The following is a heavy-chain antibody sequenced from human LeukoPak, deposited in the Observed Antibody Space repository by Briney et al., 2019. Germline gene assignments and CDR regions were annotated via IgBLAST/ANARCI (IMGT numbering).Heavy chain of an antibody. CDR1: GYTFTSYG. CDR2: ISVYNGNT. D-gene: IGHD3-10*01. V-gene: IGHV1-18*01. CDR3: ARGINYGSGRYYYFDY. Sequence: ASVKVSCKASGYTFTSYGITWVRQAPGQGLEWMAWISVYNGNTNYAQKFQGRVTMTTDTSTNTAYMELRSLRSDDTAVYYCARGINYGSGRYYYFDYWGQGTLVTVSS. J-gene: IGHJ4*02.